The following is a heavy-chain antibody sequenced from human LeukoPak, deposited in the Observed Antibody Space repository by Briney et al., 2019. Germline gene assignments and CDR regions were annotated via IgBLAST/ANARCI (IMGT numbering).Heavy chain of an antibody. Sequence: GGSLRLSCAASGFAFSSYAMSWVRRAPGKGLEWVSGISAGGGSTYYADSVKGRFTISRGNSKNTLYMQMNSLRAEDAAVYYCAKDLSGLDAFDMWGQGTMVTVYS. CDR1: GFAFSSYA. CDR3: AKDLSGLDAFDM. J-gene: IGHJ3*02. CDR2: ISAGGGST. D-gene: IGHD3/OR15-3a*01. V-gene: IGHV3-23*01.